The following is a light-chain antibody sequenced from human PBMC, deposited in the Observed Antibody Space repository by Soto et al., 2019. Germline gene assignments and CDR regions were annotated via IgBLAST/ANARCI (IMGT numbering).Light chain of an antibody. CDR3: QSYDSSLSGSRV. V-gene: IGLV1-40*01. J-gene: IGLJ1*01. CDR2: GNS. Sequence: QSVLTQPPSVSGAPGXRVTISCTGSSSNIGAGYDVHWYQQLPGTAPKLLIYGNSNRPSGVPDRFSGSKSGTSASLAITGLQAEDEADYYCQSYDSSLSGSRVFGTGTKLTVL. CDR1: SSNIGAGYD.